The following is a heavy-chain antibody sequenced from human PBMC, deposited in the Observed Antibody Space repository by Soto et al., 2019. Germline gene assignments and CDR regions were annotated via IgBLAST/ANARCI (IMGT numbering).Heavy chain of an antibody. Sequence: GGSLRLSCAASGFTFSSYAMSWVRQAPGKGLEWVSAISGSGGSTYYADSVKGRFTISRDNSKNTLYLQMNSLRAEDTAVYYCAKAVGSSLRPGVHYYYGMDVWGQGTTVTVSS. CDR2: ISGSGGST. V-gene: IGHV3-23*01. J-gene: IGHJ6*02. D-gene: IGHD6-6*01. CDR3: AKAVGSSLRPGVHYYYGMDV. CDR1: GFTFSSYA.